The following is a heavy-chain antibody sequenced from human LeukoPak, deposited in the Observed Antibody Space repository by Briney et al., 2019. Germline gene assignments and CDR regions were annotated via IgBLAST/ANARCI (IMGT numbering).Heavy chain of an antibody. J-gene: IGHJ6*03. CDR1: GGSISSYY. D-gene: IGHD3-3*01. V-gene: IGHV4-4*07. CDR2: IYTSGST. Sequence: SETLSLTCTVSGGSISSYYWSWIRQPAGKGLEWIGRIYTSGSTNYNPSLKSRVTMSVDTSKNQFSLKLSSVTAADTAVYYCARDRLDILYGGGYYYMDVWGKGTTVTISS. CDR3: ARDRLDILYGGGYYYMDV.